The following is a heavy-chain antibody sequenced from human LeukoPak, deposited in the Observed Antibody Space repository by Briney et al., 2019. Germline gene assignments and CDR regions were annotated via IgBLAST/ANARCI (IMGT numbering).Heavy chain of an antibody. CDR3: ARNGGPYSSWRDGWFDP. CDR2: ISSSSSTI. J-gene: IGHJ5*02. V-gene: IGHV3-48*01. D-gene: IGHD6-6*01. CDR1: GFTFSSYS. Sequence: PGGSLRLSCAASGFTFSSYSMNWVRQAPGKGLEWVSYISSSSSTIDYADSVRGRFTISRDNAKNSLYLQMNSLRAEDTAVYYCARNGGPYSSWRDGWFDPWGQGTLVTVSS.